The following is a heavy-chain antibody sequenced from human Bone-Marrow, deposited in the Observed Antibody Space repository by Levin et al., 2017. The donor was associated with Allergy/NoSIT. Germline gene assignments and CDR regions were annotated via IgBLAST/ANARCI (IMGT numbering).Heavy chain of an antibody. Sequence: SETLSLTCGVSAFSINTGYYWGWIRQPPGKGLEWIGTIYHTGNTYYNPSLRSRVTISVDTSKNQFSLKLSSVTAADTAIYYCARVTGFTYFDLWGRGTLVTVSS. J-gene: IGHJ2*01. CDR3: ARVTGFTYFDL. V-gene: IGHV4-38-2*01. CDR1: AFSINTGYY. D-gene: IGHD1-14*01. CDR2: IYHTGNT.